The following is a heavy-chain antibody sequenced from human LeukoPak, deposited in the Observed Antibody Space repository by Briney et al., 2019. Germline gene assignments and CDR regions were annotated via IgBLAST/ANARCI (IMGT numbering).Heavy chain of an antibody. CDR1: GFTFSTHS. CDR3: GRHRAGSGTYFIDH. J-gene: IGHJ4*02. Sequence: GGSLRLSCEVSGFTFSTHSMIWVRQSPGKGLQWVANMKKDGSESKYVDSVKGRFTILRDNAKNSLYLQMNNVRAEDTGVYYCGRHRAGSGTYFIDHWGQGTLVSVSS. CDR2: MKKDGSES. D-gene: IGHD3-10*01. V-gene: IGHV3-7*01.